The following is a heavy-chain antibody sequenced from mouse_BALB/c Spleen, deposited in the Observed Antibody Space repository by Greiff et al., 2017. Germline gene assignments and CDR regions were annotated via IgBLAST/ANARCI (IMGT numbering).Heavy chain of an antibody. D-gene: IGHD2-4*01. CDR2: IYPSDSYT. J-gene: IGHJ2*01. CDR3: TREGSTMITTGY. Sequence: QVQLQQPGAELVRPGASVKLSCKASGYTFTSYWINWVKQRPGQGLEWIGNIYPSDSYTNYNQKFKDKATLTVDKSSSTAYMQLSSPTSEDSAVYYCTREGSTMITTGYWGQGTTLTVSS. CDR1: GYTFTSYW. V-gene: IGHV1-69*02.